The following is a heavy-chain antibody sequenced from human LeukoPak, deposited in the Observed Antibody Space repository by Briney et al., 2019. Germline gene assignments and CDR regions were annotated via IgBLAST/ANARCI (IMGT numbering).Heavy chain of an antibody. D-gene: IGHD1-14*01. CDR2: IKQDGSEK. CDR1: GFTFSTYG. CDR3: ARLGYKMLKRGYYYYMDV. J-gene: IGHJ6*03. V-gene: IGHV3-7*01. Sequence: GGSLRLSCAASGFTFSTYGMHWVRQAPGKGLEWVANIKQDGSEKYYVDSVKGRFTISRDNAKNSLYLQMNSLRAEDTAVYYCARLGYKMLKRGYYYYMDVWGKGTTVTVSS.